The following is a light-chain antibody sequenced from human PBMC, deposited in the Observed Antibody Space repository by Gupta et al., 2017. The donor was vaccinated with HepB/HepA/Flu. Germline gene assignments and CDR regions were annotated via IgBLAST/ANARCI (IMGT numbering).Light chain of an antibody. V-gene: IGKV1-39*01. CDR1: QSISSY. CDR3: QQSYSTPRFT. J-gene: IGKJ3*01. CDR2: AAS. Sequence: DIQMTQSPSSLSAYVGDRVTITCRASQSISSYLNWYQQKPGKVPKLLIYAASSLQSRVPSRFSGSGSGTDFTLTIRSLQPEDFATYYCQQSYSTPRFTFGPGTKVDIK.